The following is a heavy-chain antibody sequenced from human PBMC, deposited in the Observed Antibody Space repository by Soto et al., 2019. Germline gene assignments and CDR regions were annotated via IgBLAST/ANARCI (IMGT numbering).Heavy chain of an antibody. V-gene: IGHV4-31*03. Sequence: KTSETLSLTCTVSGGSVSSGAYYWTGIRHRPGKGLEWIGYIYYSGSTYYSPSLKSRLSISLDTSKNQFSLRLSSVTAADTAMYYCARARLRAVYAFDIWGQGTMVTVSS. CDR2: IYYSGST. D-gene: IGHD5-12*01. CDR3: ARARLRAVYAFDI. J-gene: IGHJ3*02. CDR1: GGSVSSGAYY.